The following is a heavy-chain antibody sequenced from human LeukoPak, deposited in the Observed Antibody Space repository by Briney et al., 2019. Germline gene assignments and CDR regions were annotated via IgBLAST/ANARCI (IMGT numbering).Heavy chain of an antibody. V-gene: IGHV3-48*03. Sequence: PGGSLRLSCAASGFTFSSYEMNWVRQAPGKGLEWVSYISSSGSTIYYADSVKGRFTTSRDNAKNSLYLQMNSLRAEDTAVYYCAKSSDYYDSSGYYKDWGQGTLVTVSS. CDR2: ISSSGSTI. CDR1: GFTFSSYE. D-gene: IGHD3-22*01. J-gene: IGHJ4*02. CDR3: AKSSDYYDSSGYYKD.